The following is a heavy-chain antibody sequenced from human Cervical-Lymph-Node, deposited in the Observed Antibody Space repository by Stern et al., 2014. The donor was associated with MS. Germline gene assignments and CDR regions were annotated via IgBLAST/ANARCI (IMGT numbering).Heavy chain of an antibody. D-gene: IGHD3-22*01. CDR3: ARASERSGYYPDYFQY. Sequence: QLVQSGPEVKKPGSSVKVSCKASGGTFSNYAISWVRQAPGQGLEWMGGILIIFDTATYAQKFQGRVTISADESTSTAYMELSSLRSEDTAVYYCARASERSGYYPDYFQYWGQGTPVTVSS. J-gene: IGHJ1*01. CDR2: ILIIFDTA. V-gene: IGHV1-69*01. CDR1: GGTFSNYA.